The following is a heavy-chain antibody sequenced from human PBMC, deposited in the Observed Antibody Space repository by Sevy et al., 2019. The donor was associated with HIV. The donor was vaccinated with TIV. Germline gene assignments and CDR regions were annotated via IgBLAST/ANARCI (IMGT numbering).Heavy chain of an antibody. J-gene: IGHJ4*02. V-gene: IGHV3-11*06. Sequence: LSLTCAASGFAFSDYYMNWIRQAPGKGLEWVSCISGLTNYINYADSVKGRFTISRDNAKNSVYLQMNSLRAEDTAAYYCARRSRGWDYFDYWGQGTPVTSSS. CDR1: GFAFSDYY. CDR2: ISGLTNYI. D-gene: IGHD6-19*01. CDR3: ARRSRGWDYFDY.